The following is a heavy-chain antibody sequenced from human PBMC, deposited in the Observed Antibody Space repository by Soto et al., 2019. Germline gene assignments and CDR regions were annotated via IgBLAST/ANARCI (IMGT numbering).Heavy chain of an antibody. CDR3: AREWGGPAMVSVHYYYYGMDV. J-gene: IGHJ6*02. CDR1: GVTFSSYA. CDR2: ISYDGSNK. Sequence: TVGFLRLSWAAAGVTFSSYAMHWVRQAPGKGLEWVAVISYDGSNKYYADSVKGRFTISRDNSKNTLYLQMNSLRAEDTAVYYCAREWGGPAMVSVHYYYYGMDVWGQGTTVTVSS. D-gene: IGHD5-18*01. V-gene: IGHV3-30-3*01.